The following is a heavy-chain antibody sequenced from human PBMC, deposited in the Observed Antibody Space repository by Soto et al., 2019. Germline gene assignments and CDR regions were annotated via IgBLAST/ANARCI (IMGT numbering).Heavy chain of an antibody. CDR1: GGSITSGDYY. CDR3: ARCSFASSSSWFDP. J-gene: IGHJ5*02. D-gene: IGHD6-6*01. V-gene: IGHV4-31*03. CDR2: IYYSGRT. Sequence: SETLSLTCTVSGGSITSGDYYWTWIRQPPGKGLEWIGYIYYSGRTYYNPSQNSRTSISVDTTENQLSLKVTSVTAADTSLYYCARCSFASSSSWFDPWGRGTLVTVSS.